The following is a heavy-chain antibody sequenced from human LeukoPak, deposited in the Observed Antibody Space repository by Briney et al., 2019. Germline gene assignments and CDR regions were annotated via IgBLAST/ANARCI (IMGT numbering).Heavy chain of an antibody. Sequence: GGSLRLSCAASGFTFSSYGMHWVRQAPGKGLEWVAFIRYDGSNKYYADSVKGRFTISRDNSKNTPYLQMNSLRAEDTAVYYCAKDSTQPRRICDYWGQGTLVTVSS. V-gene: IGHV3-30*02. CDR1: GFTFSSYG. CDR3: AKDSTQPRRICDY. CDR2: IRYDGSNK. D-gene: IGHD2-2*01. J-gene: IGHJ4*02.